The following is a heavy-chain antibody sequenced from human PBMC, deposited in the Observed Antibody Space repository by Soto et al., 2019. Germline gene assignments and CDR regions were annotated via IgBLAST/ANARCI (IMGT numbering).Heavy chain of an antibody. CDR2: IRGDESIT. D-gene: IGHD1-7*01. V-gene: IGHV3-74*01. CDR3: AREGTMADFDY. Sequence: GGSLRLSCAASGFTFSIYWMHWFRQAPGKGLVWVSRIRGDESITNYADSVKGRFTISRDNAKNTLYLQMNSLRAEDTAVYYCAREGTMADFDYWAQGTLVTVSS. CDR1: GFTFSIYW. J-gene: IGHJ4*02.